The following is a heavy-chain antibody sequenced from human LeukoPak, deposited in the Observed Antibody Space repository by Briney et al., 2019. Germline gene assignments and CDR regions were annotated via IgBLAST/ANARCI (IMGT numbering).Heavy chain of an antibody. V-gene: IGHV3-30*18. D-gene: IGHD6-19*01. J-gene: IGHJ4*02. CDR1: GFTFSSYA. CDR3: AKSLRAQYISGWYSTDY. CDR2: ISYDGSNK. Sequence: PGRSLRLSCAASGFTFSSYAMHWVRQAPGKGLEWVAVISYDGSNKYYTDSLKGRFTVSRDSSKNTLYLQMNSVRTEDTAIYYCAKSLRAQYISGWYSTDYWGQGTLLTVSS.